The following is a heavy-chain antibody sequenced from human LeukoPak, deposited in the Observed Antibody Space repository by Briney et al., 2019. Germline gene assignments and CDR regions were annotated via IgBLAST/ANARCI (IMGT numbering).Heavy chain of an antibody. CDR1: GFAVSSHW. Sequence: PGGSLRLSCAASGFAVSSHWMHWVRQAPGKGLVWVSRINNDGSSTSYADSVKGRFTISRDNAKNTLYLQMNSLRVEDTAVYYCAGVSTETTSRIDPWGQGTLVTVSS. V-gene: IGHV3-74*01. J-gene: IGHJ5*02. CDR3: AGVSTETTSRIDP. D-gene: IGHD1-1*01. CDR2: INNDGSST.